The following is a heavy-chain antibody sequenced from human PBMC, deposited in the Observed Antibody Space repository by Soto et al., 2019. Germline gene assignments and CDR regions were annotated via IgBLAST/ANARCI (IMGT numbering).Heavy chain of an antibody. CDR2: ISSSCSYI. V-gene: IGHV3-21*01. Sequence: EVQLVESGGGLVKPGGSLRLSCAASGFTFSSYSMNWVRQAPGKGLEWVSSISSSCSYIYYADSVKGRFTISRDNAKNLLYLEMNSLRAEETGVYYCARGDITLVRGVMVGYYGMDVWGQGTTVTVSS. J-gene: IGHJ6*02. CDR3: ARGDITLVRGVMVGYYGMDV. CDR1: GFTFSSYS. D-gene: IGHD3-10*01.